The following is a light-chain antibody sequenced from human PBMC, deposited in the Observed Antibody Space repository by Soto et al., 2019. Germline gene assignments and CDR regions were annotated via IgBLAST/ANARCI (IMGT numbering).Light chain of an antibody. CDR2: GAS. V-gene: IGKV3-15*01. J-gene: IGKJ2*01. Sequence: EIVMTQSPATLSVSPGERATLSCRASQSVSSDLAWYLQKPGQAPSLLIYGASTRATGMPARFSGSGSGTEFTLTISSLQSEDFGVYYCQQYNNWPHTFGQGTKLEIK. CDR1: QSVSSD. CDR3: QQYNNWPHT.